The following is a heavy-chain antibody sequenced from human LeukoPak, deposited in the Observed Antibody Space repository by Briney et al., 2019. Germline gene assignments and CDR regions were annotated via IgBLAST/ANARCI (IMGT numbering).Heavy chain of an antibody. CDR2: IKKDGSEK. V-gene: IGHV3-7*03. CDR1: GFTFSNYW. CDR3: ARDRKAAAGD. J-gene: IGHJ4*02. Sequence: GGSLRPSCAASGFTFSNYWMTWVRQAPGKGLEWVANIKKDGSEKNYVDSVKGRFTISRDNSKNTLYLQMDSLRAEDTAVYYCARDRKAAAGDWGQGTLVTVSS. D-gene: IGHD6-13*01.